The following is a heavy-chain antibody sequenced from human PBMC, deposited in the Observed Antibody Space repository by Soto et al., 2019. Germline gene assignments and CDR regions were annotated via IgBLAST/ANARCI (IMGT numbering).Heavy chain of an antibody. CDR2: IVVASGNT. CDR1: GFTFTSSG. V-gene: IGHV1-58*01. CDR3: AASKGDAADGFDI. D-gene: IGHD3-10*01. Sequence: SVKVSCKTSGFTFTSSGVQWARQARGQRLEWIGWIVVASGNTNYAQKFQERVTITRDMSTSTAYMELSSLRSEDTAVYYCAASKGDAADGFDIWGQGTMVTVS. J-gene: IGHJ3*02.